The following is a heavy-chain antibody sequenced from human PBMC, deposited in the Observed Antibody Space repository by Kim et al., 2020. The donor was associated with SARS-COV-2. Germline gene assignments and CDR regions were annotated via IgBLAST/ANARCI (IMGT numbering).Heavy chain of an antibody. J-gene: IGHJ6*01. CDR1: GFTFCDYA. V-gene: IGHV3-49*03. CDR3: TRDLLWWFGESRGGM. D-gene: IGHD3-10*01. Sequence: GGSLRLSCTASGFTFCDYAMSWFRQAPGKGLEWVGFIRSKAYGGTTEYAASVKGRFTISRDDSKSIAYLQMNSLKTEDTAVYYCTRDLLWWFGESRGGM. CDR2: IRSKAYGGTT.